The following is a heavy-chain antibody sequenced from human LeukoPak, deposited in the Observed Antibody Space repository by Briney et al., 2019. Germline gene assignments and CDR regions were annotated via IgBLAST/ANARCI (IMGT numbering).Heavy chain of an antibody. V-gene: IGHV4-39*07. Sequence: PSETLSLTCTVSGGSISSSTFYWGWIRQPPGKGLEWIGSLYYSGSTYYNPSLKSRVTISVDTSKNQFSLKLSSVTAADTAVYYCARDRLAPYRVDAFDIWGQGTMVTVSS. CDR1: GGSISSSTFY. CDR2: LYYSGST. D-gene: IGHD2-2*02. CDR3: ARDRLAPYRVDAFDI. J-gene: IGHJ3*02.